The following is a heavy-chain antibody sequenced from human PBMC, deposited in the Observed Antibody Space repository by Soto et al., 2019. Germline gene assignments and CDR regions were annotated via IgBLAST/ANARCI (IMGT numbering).Heavy chain of an antibody. J-gene: IGHJ5*01. V-gene: IGHV4-31*03. Sequence: ASETLSLTCTVSGGSISSGGYFWNWIRQHPGKGLEWIGYIFYIGSTYYNPSLKSRVTISVDTSKNQFSLKLSSVTAADTAVYYCARSIDSWGQGTLVTVSS. CDR2: IFYIGST. CDR1: GGSISSGGYF. CDR3: ARSIDS.